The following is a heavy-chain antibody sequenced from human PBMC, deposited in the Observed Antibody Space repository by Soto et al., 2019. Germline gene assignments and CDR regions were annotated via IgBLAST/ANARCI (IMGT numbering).Heavy chain of an antibody. CDR2: IYYSGST. J-gene: IGHJ5*02. V-gene: IGHV4-31*03. CDR3: ARDRINYGSGSYYKTRGWFDP. CDR1: GDSISSGGYY. Sequence: SETLSLTCTVSGDSISSGGYYWSWIRQHPGKGLEWIGYIYYSGSTYYNPSLKSRVTISVDTSKNQFSLKLSSVNAADTAVYYCARDRINYGSGSYYKTRGWFDPWGQGTLVTVSS. D-gene: IGHD3-10*01.